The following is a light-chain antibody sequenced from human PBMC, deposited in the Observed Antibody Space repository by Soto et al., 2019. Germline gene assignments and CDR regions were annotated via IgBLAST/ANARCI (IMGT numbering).Light chain of an antibody. V-gene: IGKV1-33*01. Sequence: DIQMTQSPDSLSASVGDRVTITCQASHDITNYVNWYQQKPGRAPRLLIYDAANLATGVPSRFSGSGSETDFTFTIASLQPEDVGIYYGQKYDNAPLTFGPGTKVNIK. J-gene: IGKJ3*01. CDR1: HDITNY. CDR2: DAA. CDR3: QKYDNAPLT.